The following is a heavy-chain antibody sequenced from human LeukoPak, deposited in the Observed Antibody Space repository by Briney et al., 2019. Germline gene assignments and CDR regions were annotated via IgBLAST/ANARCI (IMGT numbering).Heavy chain of an antibody. J-gene: IGHJ4*02. CDR3: AKDGRSELYYFDSSEHY. D-gene: IGHD3-22*01. V-gene: IGHV3-23*01. CDR2: ISGSGGST. CDR1: GFTFSNYA. Sequence: PGGSLRLSCAAPGFTFSNYAMSWVRQALGKGLDWASVISGSGGSTSYADSVKGRFTISRDNSKNTLYLQMNSLRGDDTAVYYCAKDGRSELYYFDSSEHYWGQGTLVTVSS.